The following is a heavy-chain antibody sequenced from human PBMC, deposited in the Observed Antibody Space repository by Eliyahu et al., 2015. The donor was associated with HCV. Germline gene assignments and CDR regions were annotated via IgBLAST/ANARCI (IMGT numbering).Heavy chain of an antibody. CDR1: GGXISTYY. J-gene: IGHJ5*02. Sequence: QVQLQESGPGLVKPSETLSLTCTVSGGXISTYYWGWIRQPPGKGLEWIGYNXYKGSTNYNPSLKSRVTISVDTSKNQXSLKLTSVTAADTAVYYCASGGGGIAVAGTGGWFDPWGQGTLVTVSS. CDR3: ASGGGGIAVAGTGGWFDP. V-gene: IGHV4-59*01. CDR2: NXYKGST. D-gene: IGHD6-19*01.